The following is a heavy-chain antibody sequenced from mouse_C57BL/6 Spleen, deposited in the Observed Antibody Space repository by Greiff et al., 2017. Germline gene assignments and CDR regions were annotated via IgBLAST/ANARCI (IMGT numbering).Heavy chain of an antibody. CDR2: INPSSGYT. V-gene: IGHV1-7*01. Sequence: QVHVKQSGAELANPGASVKLSCKASGYTFTSYWMHWVKQRPGQGLEWIGYINPSSGYTKYNQKFKDKATLTADKSSSTAYMQLSSLTYEDSAVYYCARPPDSSGYWFAYWGQGTLVTVSA. J-gene: IGHJ3*01. CDR1: GYTFTSYW. CDR3: ARPPDSSGYWFAY. D-gene: IGHD3-2*02.